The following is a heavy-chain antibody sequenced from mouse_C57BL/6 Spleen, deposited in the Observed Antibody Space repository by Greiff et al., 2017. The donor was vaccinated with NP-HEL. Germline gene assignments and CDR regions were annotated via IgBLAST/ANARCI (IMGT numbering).Heavy chain of an antibody. CDR3: ARGSGTGFAY. Sequence: EVKLMESGPELVKPGASVKISCKASGYSFTDYNMNWVKQSNGKSLEWIGVINTNYGTTSYNQKFKGKATLTVDQSSSTAYMQLNSLTSEDSAVYYCARGSGTGFAYWGQGTLVTVSA. CDR2: INTNYGTT. D-gene: IGHD4-1*01. CDR1: GYSFTDYN. J-gene: IGHJ3*01. V-gene: IGHV1-39*01.